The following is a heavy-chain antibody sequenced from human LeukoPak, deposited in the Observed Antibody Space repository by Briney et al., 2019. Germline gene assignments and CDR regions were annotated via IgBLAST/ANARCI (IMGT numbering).Heavy chain of an antibody. V-gene: IGHV3-66*01. CDR3: ARSGGYHYGHDAFDI. Sequence: GGSLRLSCAASGFTVSSNYMSWVRQAPGKGLEWVSVIYSGGSTYYADSVKGRFTISRDNSKNTLYLQMNCLRAEDTAVYYCARSGGYHYGHDAFDIWGQGTMVTVSS. J-gene: IGHJ3*02. CDR1: GFTVSSNY. D-gene: IGHD3-22*01. CDR2: IYSGGST.